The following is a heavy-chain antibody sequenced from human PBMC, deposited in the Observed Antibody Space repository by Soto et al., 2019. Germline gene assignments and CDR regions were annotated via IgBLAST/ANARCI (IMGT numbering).Heavy chain of an antibody. CDR3: ARDWFGIDY. V-gene: IGHV1-18*01. CDR2: INPYNGNT. D-gene: IGHD3-16*01. CDR1: GYTFTSYG. Sequence: QVQLVQSGAEVKKPGASVKVSCKASGYTFTSYGISWVRQAPGQGLEWMGWINPYNGNTNYAPKLQGRLTMTTDTSTNTAYMELRSLSSDDTAVYYCARDWFGIDYWGQGTLVTVSS. J-gene: IGHJ4*02.